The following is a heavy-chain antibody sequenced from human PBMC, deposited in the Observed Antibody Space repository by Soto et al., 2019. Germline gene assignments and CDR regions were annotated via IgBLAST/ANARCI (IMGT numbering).Heavy chain of an antibody. CDR3: ARPSRSYFDY. V-gene: IGHV4-31*03. J-gene: IGHJ4*02. Sequence: PSESLSLTCTVSGGSISRSGYFWSWIRQHPGKGLEWIGYIYDSGSTYYNPSLKSRVSLSVDTSKNQFSLNLTSVTAADTAMYYCARPSRSYFDYWGQGTLVTVSS. CDR1: GGSISRSGYF. CDR2: IYDSGST.